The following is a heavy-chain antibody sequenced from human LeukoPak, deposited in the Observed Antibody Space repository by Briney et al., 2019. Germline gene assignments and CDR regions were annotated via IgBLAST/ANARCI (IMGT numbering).Heavy chain of an antibody. J-gene: IGHJ4*02. D-gene: IGHD4-17*01. CDR3: ADDYGD. CDR2: IYPSGTT. V-gene: IGHV4-4*07. Sequence: ASETLSLTCSVFGGSVSSYYWSWIRQPAGKGLEWIGRIYPSGTTHYNPSLKSRVTMSVDTSKNQFSLKLTSVTAADTAAYYCADDYGDWGQGTLVTVSS. CDR1: GGSVSSYY.